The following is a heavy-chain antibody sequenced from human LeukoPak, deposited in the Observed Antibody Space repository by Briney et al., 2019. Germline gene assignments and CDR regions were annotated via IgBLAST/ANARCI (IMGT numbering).Heavy chain of an antibody. Sequence: PSETLSLTCTVSGGSISSGNYHWGWIRQPQGKGLEWLGSIYYSGRTYYNPSLKSLVTISVDKSKNQFSLNLRSVTAADTAVYYCARPLSLGYCSGGSCYGRGAWFDRWGQGTLVTVSS. CDR2: IYYSGRT. CDR3: ARPLSLGYCSGGSCYGRGAWFDR. V-gene: IGHV4-39*07. J-gene: IGHJ5*02. CDR1: GGSISSGNYH. D-gene: IGHD2-15*01.